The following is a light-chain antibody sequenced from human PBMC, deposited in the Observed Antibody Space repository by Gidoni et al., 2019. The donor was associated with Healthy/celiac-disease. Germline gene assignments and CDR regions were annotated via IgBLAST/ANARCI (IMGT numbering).Light chain of an antibody. CDR3: QQSYSTPQYT. Sequence: DIQMTQSPSSLSASVGDRVTITCRASQSISSYLNWYQQNPGKAPKLLIYAASSLQSGVPSRFSGSGSGTDVTITISSLQPEDVATYYCQQSYSTPQYTFXXXTKLEIK. CDR2: AAS. V-gene: IGKV1-39*01. J-gene: IGKJ2*01. CDR1: QSISSY.